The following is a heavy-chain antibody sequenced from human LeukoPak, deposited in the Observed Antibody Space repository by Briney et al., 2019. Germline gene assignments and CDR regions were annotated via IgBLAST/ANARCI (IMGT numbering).Heavy chain of an antibody. CDR2: TIPIFGTA. J-gene: IGHJ3*02. CDR1: GGTFSSYA. V-gene: IGHV1-69*13. Sequence: ASVKVSCKASGGTFSSYAISWVRQAPGQGLEWMGGTIPIFGTANYAQKFQGRVTITADESTSTAYMELSSLRSEDTAVYYCARGAWVDIVATTNAFDIWGQGTMVTVSS. D-gene: IGHD5-12*01. CDR3: ARGAWVDIVATTNAFDI.